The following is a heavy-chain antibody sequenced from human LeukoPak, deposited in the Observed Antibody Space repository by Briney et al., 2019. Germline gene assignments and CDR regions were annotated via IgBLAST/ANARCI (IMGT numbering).Heavy chain of an antibody. CDR3: ARDGGGDIVVAFAFDI. D-gene: IGHD2-15*01. CDR2: ISSSSKYI. CDR1: GFTFSTYS. Sequence: PGGSLRLSCAASGFTFSTYSMNWVRQAPGRGLEWVSSISSSSKYIYYADSVKGRFTISRDDAKNSLYLQMNSLRAEDTAVYYCARDGGGDIVVAFAFDIWGQGTMVTVSS. V-gene: IGHV3-21*04. J-gene: IGHJ3*02.